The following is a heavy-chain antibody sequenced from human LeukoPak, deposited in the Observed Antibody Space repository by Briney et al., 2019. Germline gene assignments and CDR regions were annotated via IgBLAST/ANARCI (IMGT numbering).Heavy chain of an antibody. CDR2: IKSKSDGGTT. J-gene: IGHJ4*02. V-gene: IGHV3-15*01. D-gene: IGHD1-1*01. CDR3: TRLRWNDGNDY. CDR1: GFTFSNAW. Sequence: PGGSLRLSCAASGFTFSNAWLSWVRQAPGKGLEWVGRIKSKSDGGTTDYAAPVKGRFTFSRDDSKNTLFLQMDSLKTEDTAVYYCTRLRWNDGNDYWGQGTLVTVSS.